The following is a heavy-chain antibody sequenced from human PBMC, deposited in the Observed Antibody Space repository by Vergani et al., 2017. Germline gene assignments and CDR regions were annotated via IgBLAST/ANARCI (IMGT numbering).Heavy chain of an antibody. CDR2: ISGSGGST. CDR3: ARADSSSYPFDY. Sequence: EVQLLESGGGLVQPGGSLRLSCAASGFTFSSYAMSWVRQAPGKGLEWVSAISGSGGSTYYADSVKGRFTSSRDNSKNTLYLQMNSLRAEDTAVYYCARADSSSYPFDYWGQGTLVTVSS. V-gene: IGHV3-23*01. CDR1: GFTFSSYA. J-gene: IGHJ4*02. D-gene: IGHD6-6*01.